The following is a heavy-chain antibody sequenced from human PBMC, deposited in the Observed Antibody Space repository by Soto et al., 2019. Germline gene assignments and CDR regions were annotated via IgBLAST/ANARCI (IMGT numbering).Heavy chain of an antibody. J-gene: IGHJ4*02. D-gene: IGHD6-6*01. CDR2: ISGSGGST. CDR3: EKGRGYSSSSKLGY. V-gene: IGHV3-23*01. Sequence: PGGSLRLSCAASGFTFSSYAMSWVRQAPGKGLEWVSAISGSGGSTYYADSVKGRFTISRDNSKNTLYLQMNSLRAEDTAVYYCEKGRGYSSSSKLGYWGQGTLVTVSS. CDR1: GFTFSSYA.